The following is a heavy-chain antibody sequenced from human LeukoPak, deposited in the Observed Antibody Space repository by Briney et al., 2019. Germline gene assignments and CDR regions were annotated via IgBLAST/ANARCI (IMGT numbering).Heavy chain of an antibody. Sequence: GGSLRVSCAASGFTFSAYAMSWVRQAPGKGLEWVSGISGSGGSTHYADSVRGRFTISRDNSKNTVYLQMNSLRAEDTALYYCAKDLSPVDYRHDYWGQGTLVTVSS. CDR2: ISGSGGST. J-gene: IGHJ4*02. CDR3: AKDLSPVDYRHDY. CDR1: GFTFSAYA. V-gene: IGHV3-23*01. D-gene: IGHD4-11*01.